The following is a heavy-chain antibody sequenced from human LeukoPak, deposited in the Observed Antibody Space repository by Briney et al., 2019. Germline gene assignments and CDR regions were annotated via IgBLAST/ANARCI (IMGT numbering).Heavy chain of an antibody. CDR3: ARKMSEGYCSSTSCFFRANYGMDV. V-gene: IGHV1-8*01. J-gene: IGHJ6*02. Sequence: GASVKVSCKASGYTFTSYDINWVRQATGQGLEWMGLMNPNSGNTGYAQKFQGRVTMTRNTSISTAYMELSSLRSEDTAVYYCARKMSEGYCSSTSCFFRANYGMDVWGQGTTVTVSS. CDR1: GYTFTSYD. D-gene: IGHD2-2*01. CDR2: MNPNSGNT.